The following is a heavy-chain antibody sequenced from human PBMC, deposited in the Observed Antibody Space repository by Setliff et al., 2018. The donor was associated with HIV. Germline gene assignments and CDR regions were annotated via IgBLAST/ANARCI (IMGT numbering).Heavy chain of an antibody. CDR1: GFTFSTYA. CDR3: AKDVGAVSSGDYFDS. CDR2: ISRSGDST. D-gene: IGHD3-22*01. Sequence: LRLSCSASGFTFSTYAMSWVRQAPGKGLEWVSGISRSGDSTKYADSVKARFTISRDNSNNTLYLQISSLRAEDTSIYYCAKDVGAVSSGDYFDSWGQGTLVTVSS. J-gene: IGHJ4*02. V-gene: IGHV3-23*01.